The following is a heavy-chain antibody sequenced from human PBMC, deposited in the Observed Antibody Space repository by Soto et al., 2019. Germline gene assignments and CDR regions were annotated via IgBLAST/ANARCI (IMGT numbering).Heavy chain of an antibody. CDR2: INHSGST. CDR3: ARVGPFTILAQAYYYYYYYMDV. CDR1: GGSFSGYY. D-gene: IGHD3-3*01. Sequence: SETLSLTCAVYGGSFSGYYWSWIRQPPGKGLEWIGEINHSGSTNYNPSLKSRVTISVDTSKNQFSLRLSSVTAADTAVYYCARVGPFTILAQAYYYYYYYMDVWGKGTTVTVSS. V-gene: IGHV4-34*01. J-gene: IGHJ6*03.